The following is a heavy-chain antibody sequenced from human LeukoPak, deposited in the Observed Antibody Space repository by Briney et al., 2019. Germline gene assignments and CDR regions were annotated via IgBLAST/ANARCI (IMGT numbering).Heavy chain of an antibody. CDR2: INGKTGDT. CDR1: GYSLTGYY. V-gene: IGHV1-2*02. CDR3: ARDGAVTGSYNWFDP. D-gene: IGHD6-19*01. J-gene: IGHJ5*02. Sequence: ASVKVSCKASGYSLTGYYMHWVRQASGQGLEWMGWINGKTGDTRNTEKFQGRVTMTRDTSISTAYMELRSLRSDDSAVYYCARDGAVTGSYNWFDPWGQGTLVTVSS.